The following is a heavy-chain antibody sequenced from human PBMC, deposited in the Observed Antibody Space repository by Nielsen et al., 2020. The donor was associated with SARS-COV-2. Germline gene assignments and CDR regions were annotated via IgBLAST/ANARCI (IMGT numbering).Heavy chain of an antibody. D-gene: IGHD3-10*01. CDR2: MNPNSGNT. CDR1: GYTFTSYD. V-gene: IGHV1-8*01. CDR3: ARDSDGSGSYFLLGYGMDV. J-gene: IGHJ6*02. Sequence: ASVKVSCKASGYTFTSYDINWVRQATGQGLEWMGWMNPNSGNTGYAQKFQGRVTMTRNTSISTAYMELSSLRSDDTAVYYCARDSDGSGSYFLLGYGMDVWGQGTTVTVSS.